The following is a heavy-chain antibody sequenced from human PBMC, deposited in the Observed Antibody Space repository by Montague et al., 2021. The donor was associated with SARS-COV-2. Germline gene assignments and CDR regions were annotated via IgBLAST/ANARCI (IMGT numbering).Heavy chain of an antibody. CDR3: ARQHGRGFVVTGCETDFDF. CDR1: GDSISSSSYY. Sequence: SETLSLTCTVSGDSISSSSYYWGWLRQSPGLGLVWIGSINYNARTYYNPPLKSRVTISVDAPKDQFSLHLDSVTAADTAVYYWARQHGRGFVVTGCETDFDFWGQGRMVIVSS. V-gene: IGHV4-39*01. J-gene: IGHJ4*03. D-gene: IGHD2-15*01. CDR2: INYNART.